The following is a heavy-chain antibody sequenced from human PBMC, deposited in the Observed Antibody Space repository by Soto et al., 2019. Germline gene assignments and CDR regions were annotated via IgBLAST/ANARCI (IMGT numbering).Heavy chain of an antibody. J-gene: IGHJ1*01. D-gene: IGHD5-18*01. CDR3: ARVGSRDAYNYVLDQ. Sequence: QVQVVQSGAEVKKPGSSVKISCKASGRIFSSFPTSWVRQVPGQGLEWMGGVISASGSVTYAPKFQGRVTMNAVNSAGIGYMELTSLTSEDTAIYYCARVGSRDAYNYVLDQWGPGTMVTVSS. V-gene: IGHV1-69*06. CDR2: VISASGSV. CDR1: GRIFSSFP.